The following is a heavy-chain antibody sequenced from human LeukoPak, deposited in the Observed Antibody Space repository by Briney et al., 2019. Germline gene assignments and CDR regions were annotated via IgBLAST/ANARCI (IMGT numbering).Heavy chain of an antibody. D-gene: IGHD2/OR15-2a*01. CDR2: INHSGRT. Sequence: SETLSLTCAVSGGSLSGACCTWIRQSPGKGLEWIGEINHSGRTNYNPSLEGRVTISLDKYRNQFSLILTTVTAGDTAVYYCARDPCSTINCPLRFWGRGTLVTVSP. J-gene: IGHJ4*02. CDR1: GGSLSGAC. V-gene: IGHV4-34*01. CDR3: ARDPCSTINCPLRF.